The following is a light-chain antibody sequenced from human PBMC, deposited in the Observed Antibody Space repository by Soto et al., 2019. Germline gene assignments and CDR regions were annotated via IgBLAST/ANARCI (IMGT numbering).Light chain of an antibody. CDR2: AAS. CDR3: QQSYTIPRWT. J-gene: IGKJ1*01. CDR1: QSISNF. Sequence: DIQMTQSPSSLSASVGDRVTITCRASQSISNFLNWYQQKPGKAPKVLIYAASTLQSGVPSRFSGSGSGTDFTLTISSLQPDDFATYYCQQSYTIPRWTFGQGTKVEIK. V-gene: IGKV1-39*01.